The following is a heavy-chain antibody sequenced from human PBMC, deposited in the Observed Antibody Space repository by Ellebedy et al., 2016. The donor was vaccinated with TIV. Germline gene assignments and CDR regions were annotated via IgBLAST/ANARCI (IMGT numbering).Heavy chain of an antibody. CDR2: INPNSGGT. D-gene: IGHD6-13*01. CDR1: GYTFTGYY. Sequence: ASVKVSXKASGYTFTGYYMHWVRQAPGQGLEWMGWINPNSGGTNYAQKFQGRVTMTRDTSISTAYMELSRLRSDDTAVYYCARASVKQQLVALMYWGQGTLVTVSS. V-gene: IGHV1-2*02. CDR3: ARASVKQQLVALMY. J-gene: IGHJ4*02.